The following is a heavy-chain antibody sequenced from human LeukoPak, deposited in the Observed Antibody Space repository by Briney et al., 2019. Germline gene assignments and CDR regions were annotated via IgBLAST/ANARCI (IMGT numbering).Heavy chain of an antibody. CDR3: ARVFPDYVWGSYRSPYYSDY. CDR1: GGSFSGYY. V-gene: IGHV4-34*01. Sequence: SETLSLTCAVYGGSFSGYYWSWIRQPPGKGLEWIGEINHSGSTNYNPSLKSRVTISVDTSKNQFSLKLSSVTAADTAVYYCARVFPDYVWGSYRSPYYSDYWGQGTLVTVSS. D-gene: IGHD3-16*02. J-gene: IGHJ4*02. CDR2: INHSGST.